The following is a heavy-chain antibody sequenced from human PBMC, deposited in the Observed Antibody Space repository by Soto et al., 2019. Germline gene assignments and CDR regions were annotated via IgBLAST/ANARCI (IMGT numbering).Heavy chain of an antibody. J-gene: IGHJ4*02. V-gene: IGHV1-69*13. D-gene: IGHD3-22*01. CDR3: ARSYSSGYYGFDY. CDR1: GGTFSSYA. CDR2: IIPIFGTA. Sequence: SVKVSCKASGGTFSSYAISWVRQAPGQGLEWMGGIIPIFGTANYAQRFQGRVTITADESTSTAYMELSSLRSEDTAVYYCARSYSSGYYGFDYWGQGTLVTVSS.